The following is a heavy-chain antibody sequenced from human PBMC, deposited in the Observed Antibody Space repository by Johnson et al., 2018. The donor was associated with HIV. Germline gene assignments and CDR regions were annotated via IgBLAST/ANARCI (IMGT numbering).Heavy chain of an antibody. V-gene: IGHV3-20*04. Sequence: VQLVESGGGLVKPGGSLRLSCAASGFTVSSNYMSWVRQAPGKGLEWVSGINWTGGGTGYAGSVKGRFTISRDNAKNSLYLQMNSLRAEDTALYYCARDVPPPGARSWFRESPYCDIWGQGTMVTVSS. CDR1: GFTVSSNY. J-gene: IGHJ3*02. CDR2: INWTGGGT. CDR3: ARDVPPPGARSWFRESPYCDI. D-gene: IGHD3-10*01.